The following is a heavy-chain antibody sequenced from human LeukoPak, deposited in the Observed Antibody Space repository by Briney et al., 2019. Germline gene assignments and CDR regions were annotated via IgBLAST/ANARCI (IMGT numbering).Heavy chain of an antibody. CDR2: IKQDGSEK. J-gene: IGHJ6*03. Sequence: GGSLRLSCAASGFTFSSYWMSWVRQAPGKGLEWVANIKQDGSEKYYVDSVKGRFTISRDNAKNSLYLQMNSLRAEDTAVYYCARDQKYGDYYYYYMDVWGKGTTVTVSS. CDR1: GFTFSSYW. CDR3: ARDQKYGDYYYYYMDV. V-gene: IGHV3-7*03. D-gene: IGHD4-17*01.